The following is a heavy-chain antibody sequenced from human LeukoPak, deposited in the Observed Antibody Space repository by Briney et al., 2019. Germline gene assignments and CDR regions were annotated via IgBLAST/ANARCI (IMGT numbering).Heavy chain of an antibody. CDR3: ARAPSGASFTSDFGY. J-gene: IGHJ4*02. V-gene: IGHV4-31*03. CDR1: GGSISSGGYY. CDR2: TYYSGRT. D-gene: IGHD1-26*01. Sequence: SETLSLTCTVSGGSISSGGYYWSWIRQHPGKGLEWIGYTYYSGRTYYHPSLKSRVTISVDKSKNQFSLKLSSVTAADAAVYYWARAPSGASFTSDFGYWGQGNLVSVSS.